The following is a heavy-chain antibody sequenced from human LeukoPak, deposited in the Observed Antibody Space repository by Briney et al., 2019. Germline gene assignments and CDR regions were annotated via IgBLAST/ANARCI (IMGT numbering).Heavy chain of an antibody. Sequence: PSETLSLTCTVSGGSISSGDYYWSWIRQPPGKGLEWIGYIYYSGSTYYNPSLKSRVTISVDTSKNQFSLKLSSVTAADTAVYYCASHCSGGSCHSYYYYGMDVWGQGTTVTVSS. CDR2: IYYSGST. J-gene: IGHJ6*02. CDR1: GGSISSGDYY. CDR3: ASHCSGGSCHSYYYYGMDV. D-gene: IGHD2-15*01. V-gene: IGHV4-30-4*01.